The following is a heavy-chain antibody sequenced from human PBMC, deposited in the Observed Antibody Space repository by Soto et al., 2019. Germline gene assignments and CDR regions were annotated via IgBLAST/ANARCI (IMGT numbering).Heavy chain of an antibody. CDR3: ARHGGKSYGDYYYYYGMDG. CDR2: IDPSDSYT. CDR1: GYSFTSYW. V-gene: IGHV5-10-1*01. J-gene: IGHJ6*02. D-gene: IGHD2-15*01. Sequence: GESQKISCKGSGYSFTSYWISWVRQLPGKGLEWVGRIDPSDSYTNYSPSFQGHVTISADKSISTAYLQWSSLKASDTAMYYCARHGGKSYGDYYYYYGMDGWGQGTTVTVSS.